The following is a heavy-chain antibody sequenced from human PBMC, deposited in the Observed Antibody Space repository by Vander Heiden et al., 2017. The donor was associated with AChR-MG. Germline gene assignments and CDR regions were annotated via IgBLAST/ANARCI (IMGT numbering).Heavy chain of an antibody. V-gene: IGHV4-61*01. CDR1: GGSVSSGSYY. J-gene: IGHJ4*02. CDR3: AREPARTEFDWHDNFDY. CDR2: IYYSGST. D-gene: IGHD3-9*01. Sequence: QVQLQESGPGLVKPSETLSLTCTVSGGSVSSGSYYWSWIRQPPGKGLEWIGYIYYSGSTNYNPSLKSRVTISVDTSKNQFSLKLSSVTAADTAVYYCAREPARTEFDWHDNFDYWGQGTLVTVSS.